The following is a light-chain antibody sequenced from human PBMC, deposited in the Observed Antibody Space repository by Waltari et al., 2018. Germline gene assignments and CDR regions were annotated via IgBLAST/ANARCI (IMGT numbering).Light chain of an antibody. V-gene: IGLV2-14*03. J-gene: IGLJ3*02. CDR1: SGDFSGYDY. CDR2: DVG. Sequence: QSALTQPASVSGSPGQSITIPCSGSSGDFSGYDYVSWDQQHPAKAPRVIVYDVGKRPSGISARFSGSKSGNTASLTISGLQAEDEATYFCSSFTTDRTWVFGGGTKVIV. CDR3: SSFTTDRTWV.